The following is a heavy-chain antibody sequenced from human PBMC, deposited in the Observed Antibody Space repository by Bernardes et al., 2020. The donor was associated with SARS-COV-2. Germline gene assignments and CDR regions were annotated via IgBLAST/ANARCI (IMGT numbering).Heavy chain of an antibody. CDR3: AKGADAFDI. CDR1: GYTFTGYH. CDR2: INPNGGDR. Sequence: ASVKVSCKASGYTFTGYHIHWVRQASGQGLEWMGWINPNGGDRTYAQKFHDRVTMTRDTSVSTAYMELTRLTSDDTAVYFCAKGADAFDIWGQGTVVTVSS. J-gene: IGHJ3*02. V-gene: IGHV1-2*02.